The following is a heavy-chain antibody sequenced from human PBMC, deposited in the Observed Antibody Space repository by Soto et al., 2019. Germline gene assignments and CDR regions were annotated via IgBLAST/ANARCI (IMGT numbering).Heavy chain of an antibody. CDR1: GGTFSSYS. D-gene: IGHD1-26*01. CDR2: IIPIFGTA. Sequence: QVQLVQSGAEVKKPGSSVKVSCKASGGTFSSYSINWLRQAPGQGLEWMGEIIPIFGTANYAQKFQGRVTITADDYTSTAYMELSSLRSEDTAVYYCARDGGRHSGGIDYWGQGTLVTVSS. CDR3: ARDGGRHSGGIDY. J-gene: IGHJ4*02. V-gene: IGHV1-69*01.